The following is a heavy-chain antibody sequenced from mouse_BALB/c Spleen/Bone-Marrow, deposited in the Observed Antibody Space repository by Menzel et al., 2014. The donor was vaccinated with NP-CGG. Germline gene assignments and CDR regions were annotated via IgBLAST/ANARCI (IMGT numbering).Heavy chain of an antibody. V-gene: IGHV5-6-5*01. Sequence: EVKVIESGGGLVKPGGSLKLSCAASGFTFSTYVMSWVRQTPEKRLEWVASISTSGSTYYPDSVRGRFTISRDNARNILYLQMTSLRSEDTATYYGAIWDNHYAMDYWGQGTSVIVSS. CDR3: AIWDNHYAMDY. CDR2: ISTSGST. J-gene: IGHJ4*01. CDR1: GFTFSTYV. D-gene: IGHD1-1*02.